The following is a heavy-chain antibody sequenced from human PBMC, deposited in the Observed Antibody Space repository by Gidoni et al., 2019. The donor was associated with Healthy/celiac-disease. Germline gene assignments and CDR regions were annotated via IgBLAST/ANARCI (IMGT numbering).Heavy chain of an antibody. J-gene: IGHJ3*02. V-gene: IGHV3-15*07. CDR3: TTEGAPGYGDPGAFDI. CDR1: GVTCSNAW. D-gene: IGHD4-17*01. Sequence: EVQLVESGGGLVKPGGSLRLSCAASGVTCSNAWMNWVRQAPGKGLEWVGRIKSKTDGGTTDYAAPVTCRFTISSDDSNNTLYLQMNSLKTEDTAVYYCTTEGAPGYGDPGAFDIWGQGTMVTVSS. CDR2: IKSKTDGGTT.